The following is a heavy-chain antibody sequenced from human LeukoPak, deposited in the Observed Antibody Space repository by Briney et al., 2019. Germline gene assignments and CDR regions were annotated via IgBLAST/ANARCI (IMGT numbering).Heavy chain of an antibody. CDR2: ISSNGGST. CDR1: GFTFSSYA. V-gene: IGHV3-64*01. D-gene: IGHD3-16*02. Sequence: GSLRLPCAASGFTFSSYAMYWVRQAPGKGLEYVSAISSNGGSTYYANSVKGRFTISRDNSKNTLYLQMGSLRAEDMAVYYCARDRNYDYVWGSYRYDAFDIWGQGTMVTVSS. CDR3: ARDRNYDYVWGSYRYDAFDI. J-gene: IGHJ3*02.